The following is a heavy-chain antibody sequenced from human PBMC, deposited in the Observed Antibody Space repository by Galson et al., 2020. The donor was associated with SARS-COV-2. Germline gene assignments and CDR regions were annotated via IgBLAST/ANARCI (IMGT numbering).Heavy chain of an antibody. J-gene: IGHJ4*02. CDR3: ATDLRVSPGY. D-gene: IGHD2-8*01. Sequence: GESLKISCAASGFTFSTYWMNWVRQAPGMGLVWVSRIDGDGRNTRYADSVKGRFTISRDNSKSTLYLQMNSLGAEDTAVYYCATDLRVSPGYWGQGTLVTVSS. V-gene: IGHV3-74*01. CDR2: IDGDGRNT. CDR1: GFTFSTYW.